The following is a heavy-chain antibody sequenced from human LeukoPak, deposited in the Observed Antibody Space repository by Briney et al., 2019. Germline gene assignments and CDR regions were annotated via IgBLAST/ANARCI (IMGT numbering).Heavy chain of an antibody. CDR1: GFTFSNAW. J-gene: IGHJ4*02. CDR2: IKSKTDGGTT. V-gene: IGHV3-15*01. D-gene: IGHD3-10*01. CDR3: TTVLYGSGSYYFDY. Sequence: PGGSLRLSCAASGFTFSNAWMSWVRQAPGKGLEWVGRIKSKTDGGTTDYAAPVKGRFTISRDDSKNTLYLQMNSLKTEDTAVYYCTTVLYGSGSYYFDYWGQGTLVTVSS.